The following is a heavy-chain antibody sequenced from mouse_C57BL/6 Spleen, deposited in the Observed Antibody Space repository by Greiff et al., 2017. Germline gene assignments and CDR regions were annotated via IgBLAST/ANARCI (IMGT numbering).Heavy chain of an antibody. CDR3: TTENYGSSYGGFDY. J-gene: IGHJ2*01. V-gene: IGHV14-4*01. CDR2: IDPENGDT. CDR1: GFNIKDDY. Sequence: EVQLQQSGAELVRPGASVKLSCTASGFNIKDDYMHWVKQRPEQGLEWIGWIDPENGDTEYASKFQGKATITADTSSNTAYLQLSSLTSEDTAVYYCTTENYGSSYGGFDYWGQGTTLTVSS. D-gene: IGHD1-1*01.